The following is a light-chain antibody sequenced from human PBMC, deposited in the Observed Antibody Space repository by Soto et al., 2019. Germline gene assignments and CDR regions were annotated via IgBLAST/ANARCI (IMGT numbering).Light chain of an antibody. CDR1: SSNIGAGYD. CDR2: GNS. J-gene: IGLJ1*01. Sequence: QPVLTQPPSVSGAPGQRVTISCTGSSSNIGAGYDVHWYQQLPGTAPKLLIYGNSNRPSGVPDRFSGSKSGTSASLAITGLQAEDEADYYCQSYDSSLGGSKVFGTGTKVTVL. V-gene: IGLV1-40*01. CDR3: QSYDSSLGGSKV.